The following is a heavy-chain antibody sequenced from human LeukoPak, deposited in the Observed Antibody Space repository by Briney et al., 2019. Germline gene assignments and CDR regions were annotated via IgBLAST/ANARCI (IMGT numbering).Heavy chain of an antibody. J-gene: IGHJ4*02. CDR1: GGSISSYY. CDR2: IYYSGST. Sequence: PSETLSLTCTVSGGSISSYYWSWIRQPPGKGLEWIGYIYYSGSTNYNPSLKSRVTISVDTSKNQFSLKLSSVTAADTAVYYCARHRDIVATMPDYWGQGTLVTVSS. CDR3: ARHRDIVATMPDY. V-gene: IGHV4-59*08. D-gene: IGHD5-12*01.